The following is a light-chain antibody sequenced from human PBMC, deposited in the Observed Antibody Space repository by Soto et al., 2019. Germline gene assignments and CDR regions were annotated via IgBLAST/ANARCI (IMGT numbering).Light chain of an antibody. CDR3: QQYGSSPWT. V-gene: IGKV3-20*01. Sequence: EIVLTQSPGTLSLSPGERATLSCRASQIVRSSYLAWYQQKPGQAPRLLIYGASGRATGIPDRFSGSGSGTDFTLTISRLEPEDFAVYSCQQYGSSPWTFGQGTKV. CDR1: QIVRSSY. CDR2: GAS. J-gene: IGKJ1*01.